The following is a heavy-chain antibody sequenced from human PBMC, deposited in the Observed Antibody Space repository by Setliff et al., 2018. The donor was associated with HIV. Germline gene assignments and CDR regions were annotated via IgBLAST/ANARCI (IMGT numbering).Heavy chain of an antibody. V-gene: IGHV3-23*01. CDR2: ISSGGGT. CDR3: AKVRWAFDY. J-gene: IGHJ4*02. CDR1: GFPFSNYA. D-gene: IGHD1-26*01. Sequence: GGSLRLSCAASGFPFSNYAMSWVRQAPGKGLEWVSAISSGGGTYYADSVKGRFTISRDNAKNSLYLQMNSLRADDTAVYYCAKVRWAFDYWGQGTLVTVSS.